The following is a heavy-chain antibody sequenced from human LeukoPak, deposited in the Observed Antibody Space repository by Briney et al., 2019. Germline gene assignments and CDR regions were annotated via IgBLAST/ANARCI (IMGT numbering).Heavy chain of an antibody. CDR1: GFTFSTYW. V-gene: IGHV3-7*01. CDR2: IKQDGSEK. Sequence: GGSLRLSCAASGFTFSTYWMTWVRQAPGKGLEWVANIKQDGSEKYYVDSVKGRFTISRDNAKNSLYLQMNTLRAEDTAMYYCARNFRFLDDYWGQGTLVTVSS. J-gene: IGHJ4*02. D-gene: IGHD3-3*01. CDR3: ARNFRFLDDY.